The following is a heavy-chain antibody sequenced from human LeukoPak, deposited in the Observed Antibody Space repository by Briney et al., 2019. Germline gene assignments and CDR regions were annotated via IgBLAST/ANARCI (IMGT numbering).Heavy chain of an antibody. CDR2: INAGNGNT. D-gene: IGHD6-19*01. J-gene: IGHJ3*02. Sequence: ASVKVSCKASGYTFTSYAMHWVRQAPGQRLEWMGWINAGNGNTKYSQEFQGRVTITRDTSASTAYMEVRRLTSDDTAVYYCARERGTLAVAGDAVDIWGQGTMVTVSS. CDR1: GYTFTSYA. V-gene: IGHV1-3*01. CDR3: ARERGTLAVAGDAVDI.